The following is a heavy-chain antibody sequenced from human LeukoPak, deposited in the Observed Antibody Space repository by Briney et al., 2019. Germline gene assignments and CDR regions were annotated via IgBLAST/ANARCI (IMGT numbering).Heavy chain of an antibody. J-gene: IGHJ4*02. D-gene: IGHD1-26*01. CDR2: ISWNSGSI. V-gene: IGHV3-9*03. CDR3: AKATRKLHGAIDY. Sequence: GRSLRLSCAASGFTFDDYAMHWVRQAPGKGLEWVSGISWNSGSIGYADPVKGRFTISRDNAKNSLYLQMNSLRAEDMALYYCAKATRKLHGAIDYWGQGTLVTVSS. CDR1: GFTFDDYA.